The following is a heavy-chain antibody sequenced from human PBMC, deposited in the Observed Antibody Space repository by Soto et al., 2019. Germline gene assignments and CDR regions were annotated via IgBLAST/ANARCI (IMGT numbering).Heavy chain of an antibody. V-gene: IGHV1-46*01. J-gene: IGHJ3*02. D-gene: IGHD2-2*01. CDR3: ARGGCSSTSCYVDYDAFDI. Sequence: QVQLVQSGAEGKKPGASVKVSCKASGYTFTSYYMHWVRQAPGQGLEWMGIINPSGGSTSYAQKFQGRVTMSRDTSTSTVYMELSSLRSEDTAVYYCARGGCSSTSCYVDYDAFDIWGQGTMVTVSS. CDR1: GYTFTSYY. CDR2: INPSGGST.